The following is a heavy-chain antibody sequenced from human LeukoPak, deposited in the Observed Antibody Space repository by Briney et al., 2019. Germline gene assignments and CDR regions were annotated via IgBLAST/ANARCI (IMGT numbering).Heavy chain of an antibody. Sequence: GRSLRLSCAASGFTFSSYGMHWVREAPGKGLEWVAVIWYDGSNKYYADSVKGRLTISRDNSKNTLYLQMNSLRAEDTAVYYCAKDLYYDSSGIAYWGQGTLVTVSS. D-gene: IGHD3-22*01. J-gene: IGHJ4*02. CDR3: AKDLYYDSSGIAY. CDR1: GFTFSSYG. CDR2: IWYDGSNK. V-gene: IGHV3-33*06.